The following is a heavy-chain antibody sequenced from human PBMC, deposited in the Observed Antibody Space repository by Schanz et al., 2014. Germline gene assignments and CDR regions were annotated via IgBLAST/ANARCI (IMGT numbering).Heavy chain of an antibody. CDR2: IDTASGNT. V-gene: IGHV1-3*02. J-gene: IGHJ5*02. D-gene: IGHD2-15*01. Sequence: QVQVVQSGAEVKKPGASVKVSCKTSGYTFTDYPINWVRQAPGRRLEWMGWIDTASGNTRYSEAFQGRVTMTRDTSASTADMELSSLRSEDTAVYYCARGRGCTGGSCYSWFDLWGQGTLVTVAS. CDR1: GYTFTDYP. CDR3: ARGRGCTGGSCYSWFDL.